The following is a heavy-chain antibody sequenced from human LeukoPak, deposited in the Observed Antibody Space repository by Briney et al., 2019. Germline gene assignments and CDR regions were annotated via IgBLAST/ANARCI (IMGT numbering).Heavy chain of an antibody. Sequence: SETLSLTCTVSGGSITSYYWSWIRQPPGKGLEWICYISYSGSTNSNPSLKSRVTLSIDTSKNQFSLSLTSVTAADTAVYYCASGGYCGSTSCYPKWFDPWGQGTLVTVSS. CDR3: ASGGYCGSTSCYPKWFDP. CDR2: ISYSGST. CDR1: GGSITSYY. J-gene: IGHJ5*02. D-gene: IGHD2-2*01. V-gene: IGHV4-59*01.